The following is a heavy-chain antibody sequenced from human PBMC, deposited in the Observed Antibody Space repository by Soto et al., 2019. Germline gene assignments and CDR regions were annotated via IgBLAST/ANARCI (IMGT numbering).Heavy chain of an antibody. V-gene: IGHV3-30*18. D-gene: IGHD4-4*01. CDR3: ANDDYSNLFDY. CDR2: ISYDGSYT. J-gene: IGHJ4*02. CDR1: GFAFSTSA. Sequence: QVQLVESGGGVVQPGRSLRLSCAASGFAFSTSAMHWVRQAPGKGLEWVAVISYDGSYTYYADSVKGRFTISRDNSKNTLYLQMNSLRAEDTAVYFCANDDYSNLFDYWGQGTLVTVSA.